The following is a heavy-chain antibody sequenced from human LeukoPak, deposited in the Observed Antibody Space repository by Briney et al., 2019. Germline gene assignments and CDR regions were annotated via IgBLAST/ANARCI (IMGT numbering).Heavy chain of an antibody. CDR1: GFTFSSYD. J-gene: IGHJ5*02. D-gene: IGHD2-15*01. Sequence: PGGSLRLSCAASGFTFSSYDMHWVRQATGKGLEWVSAIGTAGDTYYPGSVKGRFTISRENAKNSLYLQMNSLRAGDTAVYYCARDVVFCSGGSCYSDGFDPWGQGTLVTVSS. CDR3: ARDVVFCSGGSCYSDGFDP. V-gene: IGHV3-13*01. CDR2: IGTAGDT.